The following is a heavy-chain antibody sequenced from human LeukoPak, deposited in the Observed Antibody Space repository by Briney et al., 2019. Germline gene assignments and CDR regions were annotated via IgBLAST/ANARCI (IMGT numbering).Heavy chain of an antibody. CDR2: IYPGDSDT. CDR1: GYSFTSYW. V-gene: IGHV5-51*01. Sequence: GESLKISCQGSGYSFTSYWIGWVRQMPGKGLEWMGIIYPGDSDTRYSPSFQGQVTISADKSISTAYLQWSSLKASDTAMYYCARQYYYDSSGYYYVDYWGQGTLVTVSS. J-gene: IGHJ4*02. D-gene: IGHD3-22*01. CDR3: ARQYYYDSSGYYYVDY.